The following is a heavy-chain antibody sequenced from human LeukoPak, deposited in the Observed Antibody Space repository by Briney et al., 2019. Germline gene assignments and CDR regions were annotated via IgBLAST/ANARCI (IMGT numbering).Heavy chain of an antibody. J-gene: IGHJ3*02. D-gene: IGHD1-26*01. Sequence: SETLSLTCAVYGGSFSGYYWSWIRQPPGKGLEWIGEINHSGSTNYNPSLKSRVTISADTSKNQFSLKLSSVTAADTAVYYCARSSRRIVGATRAFDIWGQGTMVTVSS. CDR3: ARSSRRIVGATRAFDI. V-gene: IGHV4-34*01. CDR2: INHSGST. CDR1: GGSFSGYY.